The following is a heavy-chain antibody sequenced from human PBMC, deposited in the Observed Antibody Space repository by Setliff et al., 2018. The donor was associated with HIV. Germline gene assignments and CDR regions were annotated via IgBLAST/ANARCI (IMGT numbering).Heavy chain of an antibody. CDR3: AREMIIQAADQYYFDY. J-gene: IGHJ4*02. CDR2: INAGNGNT. V-gene: IGHV1-3*03. Sequence: ASVKVSCKTSGYTFAKYTIHWVRQAPGQRLEWMGWINAGNGNTQYSQEFQGRVTISRDTSATSVYMEVTSLKSEDMAVYYCAREMIIQAADQYYFDYWGQGTLVTVSS. CDR1: GYTFAKYT. D-gene: IGHD6-13*01.